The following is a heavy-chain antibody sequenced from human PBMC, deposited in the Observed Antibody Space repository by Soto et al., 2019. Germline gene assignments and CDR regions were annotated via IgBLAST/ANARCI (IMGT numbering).Heavy chain of an antibody. D-gene: IGHD6-19*01. V-gene: IGHV5-51*01. CDR3: ARSRRGAYSSGWYSPSGYYNYGIDV. CDR2: IYPGDSDT. CDR1: GYSFTSYW. J-gene: IGHJ6*02. Sequence: PGESLKISCKGSGYSFTSYWIGWVRQMPGKGLEWMGIIYPGDSDTRYSPSFQGPVTISADKSISTAYLQWSSLKASDTAMYYCARSRRGAYSSGWYSPSGYYNYGIDVWGQGTKVTVSS.